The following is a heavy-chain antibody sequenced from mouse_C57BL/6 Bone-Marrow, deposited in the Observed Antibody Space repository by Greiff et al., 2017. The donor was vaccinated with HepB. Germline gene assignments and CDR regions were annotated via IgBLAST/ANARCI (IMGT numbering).Heavy chain of an antibody. CDR3: AQGGTMVTTLYYYAMDY. V-gene: IGHV3-6*01. CDR1: GYSITSGYY. CDR2: ISYDGSN. Sequence: EVHLVESGPGLVKPSQSLSLTCSVTGYSITSGYYWNWIRQFPGNKLEWMGYISYDGSNNYNPSLKNRISITRDTSKNQFFMKLNSVTTEDTATYYCAQGGTMVTTLYYYAMDYWGQGTSVTVSS. D-gene: IGHD2-1*01. J-gene: IGHJ4*01.